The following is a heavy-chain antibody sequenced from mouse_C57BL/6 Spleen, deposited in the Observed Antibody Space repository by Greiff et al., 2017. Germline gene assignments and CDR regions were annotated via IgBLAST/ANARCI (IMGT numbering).Heavy chain of an antibody. CDR2: IFPGSGST. J-gene: IGHJ4*01. V-gene: IGHV1-75*01. CDR1: GYTFTDYY. D-gene: IGHD1-1*01. Sequence: QVQLQQSGPELVKPGASVKISCKASGYTFTDYYINWVKQRPGQGLEWIGWIFPGSGSTYYNEKFKGKATLTVDKSSSTAYMLLSSLTSEDSAVYFCASSVVAEEPYAMDYWGQGTSVTVSS. CDR3: ASSVVAEEPYAMDY.